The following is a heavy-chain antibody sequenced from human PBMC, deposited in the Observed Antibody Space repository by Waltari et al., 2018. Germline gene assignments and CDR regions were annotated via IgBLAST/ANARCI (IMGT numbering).Heavy chain of an antibody. CDR2: FDPEDGET. CDR1: GYTHTELS. V-gene: IGHV1-24*01. Sequence: QVQLVQSGAEVQKPGASVTVSCKVSGYTHTELSLHWVRKAPGKGLEWMGGFDPEDGETIYAQKFQGRVTMTEDTSTDTAYMELSSLRSEDTAGYYGATEAAAGTDAFDIWGQGTMVTVSA. CDR3: ATEAAAGTDAFDI. J-gene: IGHJ3*02. D-gene: IGHD6-13*01.